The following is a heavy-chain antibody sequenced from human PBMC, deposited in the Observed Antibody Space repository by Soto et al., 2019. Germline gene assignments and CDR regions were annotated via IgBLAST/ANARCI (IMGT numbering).Heavy chain of an antibody. CDR1: GGTFSSYA. Sequence: SVKVSCKASGGTFSSYAISWVRQAPGQGLEWMGGIIPIFGTANYAQKFQGRVTITADESTSTAYMELSSLRSEDTAVYYCARDRTVTTYYYYYGMDVWGQGTTVTVSS. J-gene: IGHJ6*02. D-gene: IGHD4-17*01. CDR2: IIPIFGTA. V-gene: IGHV1-69*13. CDR3: ARDRTVTTYYYYYGMDV.